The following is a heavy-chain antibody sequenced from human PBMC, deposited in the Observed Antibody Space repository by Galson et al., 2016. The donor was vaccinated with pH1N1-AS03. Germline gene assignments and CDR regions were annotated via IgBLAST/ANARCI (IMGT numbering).Heavy chain of an antibody. CDR2: IKGDGSEK. V-gene: IGHV3-7*03. CDR1: GFTFSSYW. J-gene: IGHJ4*02. CDR3: TRDVALVSPGGMAY. D-gene: IGHD2-8*01. Sequence: SLRLSCAASGFTFSSYWLTWVRQAPGKGLEWVANIKGDGSEKYYADSVKGRFTISRDNAKSSLYLQMNSLRAEDTAVYYCTRDVALVSPGGMAYWGQGTLVTVSS.